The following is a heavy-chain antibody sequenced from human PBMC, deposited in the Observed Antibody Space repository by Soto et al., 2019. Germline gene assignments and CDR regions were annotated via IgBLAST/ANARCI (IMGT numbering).Heavy chain of an antibody. V-gene: IGHV4-39*01. CDR1: GGSISSSSYY. D-gene: IGHD6-13*01. CDR3: ARQVGAAGYYYYYGLDV. CDR2: IYYSGST. Sequence: QLQLQESGPGLVKPSETLSLTCTVSGGSISSSSYYWGWIRQPPGKGLEWIGSIYYSGSTYYNPSLKRRLTICVDTSQNQFSLKLSSVTAADTAVYYCARQVGAAGYYYYYGLDVWGQGTTVTVSS. J-gene: IGHJ6*02.